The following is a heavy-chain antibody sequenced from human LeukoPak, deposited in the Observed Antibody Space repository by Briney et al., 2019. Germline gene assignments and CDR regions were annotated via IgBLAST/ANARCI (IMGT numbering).Heavy chain of an antibody. J-gene: IGHJ4*02. Sequence: PGGSLRLSCAASGFTFSTYSMNWVRQAPGKGLEWISYISSSSSTIYYADSVKGRFTISRDDAQNSLYLQMNSLRGEDTAVYYCARGRYYDSSGYYLEFDYWGQGTLVTVSS. CDR2: ISSSSSTI. CDR1: GFTFSTYS. D-gene: IGHD3-22*01. CDR3: ARGRYYDSSGYYLEFDY. V-gene: IGHV3-48*01.